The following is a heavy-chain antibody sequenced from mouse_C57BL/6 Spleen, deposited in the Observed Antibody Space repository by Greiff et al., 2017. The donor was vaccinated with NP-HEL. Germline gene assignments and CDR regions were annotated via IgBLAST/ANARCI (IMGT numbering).Heavy chain of an antibody. CDR3: ARWLRYYFDY. V-gene: IGHV1-69*01. CDR1: GYTFTSYW. Sequence: VQLQQPGAELVMPGASVKLSCKASGYTFTSYWMHWVKQRPGQGLEWIGEIDPSDSYTNYNQKFKGKSTLTVDKSSSTAYMQLSSLTSEDSAVYYCARWLRYYFDYWGQGTTLTVSS. CDR2: IDPSDSYT. J-gene: IGHJ2*01. D-gene: IGHD2-2*01.